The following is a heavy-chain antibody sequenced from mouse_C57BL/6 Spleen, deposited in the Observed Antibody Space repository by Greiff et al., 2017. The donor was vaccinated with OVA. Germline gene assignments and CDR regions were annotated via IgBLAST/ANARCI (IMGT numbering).Heavy chain of an antibody. Sequence: QVHVKQSGPELVKPGASVKISCKASGYAFSSSWMNWVKQRPGKGLEWIGRIYPGDGDTNYNGKFKGKATLTADKSSSTAYMQLSSLTSEDSAVYFCARTVVEDWFAYWGQGTLVTVSA. CDR3: ARTVVEDWFAY. CDR2: IYPGDGDT. J-gene: IGHJ3*01. CDR1: GYAFSSSW. D-gene: IGHD1-1*01. V-gene: IGHV1-82*01.